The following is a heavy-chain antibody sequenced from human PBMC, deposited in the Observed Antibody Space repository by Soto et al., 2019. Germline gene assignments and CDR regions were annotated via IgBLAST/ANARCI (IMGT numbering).Heavy chain of an antibody. CDR1: GFTFSSYG. V-gene: IGHV3-30*03. CDR3: IRDTYGST. J-gene: IGHJ5*02. CDR2: ISYDGSNK. D-gene: IGHD3-10*01. Sequence: GSLRLSCAASGFTFSSYGMHWVRQAPGKGLEWVAVISYDGSNKYAAPVKGRFTISRDDSKDTLFLQMNSLKIEDTALYYCIRDTYGSTWGQGNLVTVSS.